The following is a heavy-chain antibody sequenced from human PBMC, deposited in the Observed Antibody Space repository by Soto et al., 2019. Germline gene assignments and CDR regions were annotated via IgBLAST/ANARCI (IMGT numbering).Heavy chain of an antibody. CDR3: AREIGSSGYYPYYYYGMDV. J-gene: IGHJ6*02. Sequence: QVQLVQSGAEVKKPGASVKVSCKASGYTFTSYAMHWVRQAPGQRLECMGWLNAGNGNTKYSQKFQGRVTITRDTSASTAYMELSSLRSEDTAVYYCAREIGSSGYYPYYYYGMDVWGQGTTVTVSS. V-gene: IGHV1-3*01. D-gene: IGHD3-22*01. CDR2: LNAGNGNT. CDR1: GYTFTSYA.